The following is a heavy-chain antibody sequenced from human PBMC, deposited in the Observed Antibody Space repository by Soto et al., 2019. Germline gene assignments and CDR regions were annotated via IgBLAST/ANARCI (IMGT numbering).Heavy chain of an antibody. CDR1: GGSINSYY. CDR2: IYTSGST. Sequence: SETLSLTCTVSGGSINSYYWSWIRQPAGKGLEWIGRIYTSGSTNYNPSLKSRVTMSVDTPKNRFSLKLSSVTAADTAVYYCARGIYSKVGATIWFDPWGQGTLVTVSS. D-gene: IGHD1-26*01. J-gene: IGHJ5*02. V-gene: IGHV4-4*07. CDR3: ARGIYSKVGATIWFDP.